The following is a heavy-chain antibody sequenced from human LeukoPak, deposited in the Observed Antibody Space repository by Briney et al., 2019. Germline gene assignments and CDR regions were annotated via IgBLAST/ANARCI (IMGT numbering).Heavy chain of an antibody. CDR3: ARGSDIIYYMDV. J-gene: IGHJ6*03. CDR1: GGTFSSYA. D-gene: IGHD2-15*01. Sequence: SVKVSCKASGGTFSSYAISWVRQAPGQGLEWMGGIIPIFGTANYAQKFQGRVTITTDESTSTAYMELSSLRSEDTAVYYCARGSDIIYYMDVWGKGTTVTVSS. V-gene: IGHV1-69*05. CDR2: IIPIFGTA.